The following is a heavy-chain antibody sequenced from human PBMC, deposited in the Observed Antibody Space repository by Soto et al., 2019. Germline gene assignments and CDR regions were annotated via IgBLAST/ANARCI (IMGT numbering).Heavy chain of an antibody. D-gene: IGHD1-7*01. CDR2: MSVSSSTT. J-gene: IGHJ4*02. V-gene: IGHV3-23*01. CDR1: GLTCSNYA. CDR3: AKNQERELPRVIDF. Sequence: PGESLRLSCATSGLTCSNYAMSWVRQAPGGGLEWVSSMSVSSSTTYYADSVSGRFTISRDRSKNTLYLQMSSLRAEDTALYYCAKNQERELPRVIDFWGQGTLVTVSS.